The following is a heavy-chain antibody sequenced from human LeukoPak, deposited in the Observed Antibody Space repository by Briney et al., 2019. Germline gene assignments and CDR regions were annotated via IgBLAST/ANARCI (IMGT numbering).Heavy chain of an antibody. CDR3: ARCPFSGCRRGFDY. CDR1: GYTFTSYD. D-gene: IGHD3-10*01. CDR2: VNPNSGNT. V-gene: IGHV1-8*01. J-gene: IGHJ4*02. Sequence: ASVKVSCKASGYTFTSYDINWVRQATGQGLEWMGWVNPNSGNTGYAQKFQGRVTMTRNTSISTAYMELSSLRSEDTAVYYCARCPFSGCRRGFDYRGQGTLVTVSS.